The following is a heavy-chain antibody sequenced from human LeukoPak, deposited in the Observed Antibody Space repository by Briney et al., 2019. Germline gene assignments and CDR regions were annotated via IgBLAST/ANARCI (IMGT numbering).Heavy chain of an antibody. J-gene: IGHJ4*02. CDR1: GGSVSSGSYY. CDR3: GRGGGGGYFDY. D-gene: IGHD3-16*01. Sequence: PSETLSLTCTVSGGSVSSGSYYWSWIRQPPGKGLEWIGYIYYSGSTNYNPSLKSRVIISVDTSKNQFSLKLSSVTAADTAVYFCGRGGGGGYFDYWGQGTLVTVSS. CDR2: IYYSGST. V-gene: IGHV4-61*01.